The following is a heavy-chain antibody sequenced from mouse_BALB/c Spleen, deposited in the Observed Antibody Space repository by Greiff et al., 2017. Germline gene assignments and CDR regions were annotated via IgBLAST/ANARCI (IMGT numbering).Heavy chain of an antibody. CDR3: TLYYRYDWFAY. CDR1: GFTFSNYW. Sequence: DVKLVESGGGLVQPGGSMKLSCVASGFTFSNYWMNWVRQSPEKGLEWVAEIRLKSNNYATHYAESVKGRFTISRDDSKSSVYLQMNNLRAEDTGIYYCTLYYRYDWFAYWGQGTLVTVSA. D-gene: IGHD2-14*01. CDR2: IRLKSNNYAT. J-gene: IGHJ3*01. V-gene: IGHV6-6*02.